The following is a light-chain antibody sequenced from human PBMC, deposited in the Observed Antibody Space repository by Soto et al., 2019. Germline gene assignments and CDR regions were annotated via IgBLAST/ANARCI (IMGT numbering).Light chain of an antibody. V-gene: IGKV1-5*01. CDR1: QSISSW. J-gene: IGKJ1*01. Sequence: DIQMTQSPSTLSATVGDRFTIXXRASQSISSWLAWYQQKPGKAPKXVRDDASSLESGVPSRFSGSGSGTEFTLTISSLQPDDFATYYCQQYNSYFWTFGQGTKVDNK. CDR2: DAS. CDR3: QQYNSYFWT.